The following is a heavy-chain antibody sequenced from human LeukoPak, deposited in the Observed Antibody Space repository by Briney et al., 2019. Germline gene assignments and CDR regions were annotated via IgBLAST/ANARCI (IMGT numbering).Heavy chain of an antibody. Sequence: PRGSPRPSCAASGFTFSSYAMIWVRQAPGKGLEWVSLISDSGTSTYYPDSVKGRFTISRDNSKNTVYLQMNSLRAEDTAVYYCAKGVSGYGSGRPLYYWGKGTLVTVSS. J-gene: IGHJ4*02. D-gene: IGHD3-10*01. CDR3: AKGVSGYGSGRPLYY. CDR2: ISDSGTST. CDR1: GFTFSSYA. V-gene: IGHV3-23*01.